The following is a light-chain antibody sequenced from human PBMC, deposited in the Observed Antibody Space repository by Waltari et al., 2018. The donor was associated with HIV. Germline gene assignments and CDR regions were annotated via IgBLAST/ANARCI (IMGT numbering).Light chain of an antibody. CDR2: QAS. CDR1: QTISNW. Sequence: DVQMTQSPSTVSASIGDRVTITCRASQTISNWLAWYQQKPGKAPNLLTYQASNLESGVPSRFRGSGSGTEFTLIIANLQAEDSATYYCQQYRSYSPWTFGQGTKVE. CDR3: QQYRSYSPWT. V-gene: IGKV1-5*03. J-gene: IGKJ1*01.